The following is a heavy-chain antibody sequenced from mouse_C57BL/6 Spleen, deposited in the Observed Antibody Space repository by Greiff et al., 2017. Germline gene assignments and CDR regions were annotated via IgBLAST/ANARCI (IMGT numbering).Heavy chain of an antibody. V-gene: IGHV1-22*01. CDR1: GYTFTDYN. CDR2: INPNNGGT. Sequence: VQLQQSGPELVKPGASVKMSCKASGYTFTDYNMHWVKQSHGKSLEWIGYINPNNGGTSYNQKFKGKATLTVNKSSSTAYMELRSLTSEDSAVYYCARALGGLRSAWFAYWGQGTLVTVSA. D-gene: IGHD1-1*01. CDR3: ARALGGLRSAWFAY. J-gene: IGHJ3*01.